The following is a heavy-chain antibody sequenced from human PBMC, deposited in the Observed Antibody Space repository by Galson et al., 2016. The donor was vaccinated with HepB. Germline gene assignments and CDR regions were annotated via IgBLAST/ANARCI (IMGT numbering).Heavy chain of an antibody. CDR2: TEYRAEWLR. D-gene: IGHD6-19*01. CDR1: GDSVSSDRAS. V-gene: IGHV6-1*01. J-gene: IGHJ4*02. CDR3: ARDAYVAATGGDGFDY. Sequence: CAISGDSVSSDRASWNWIRRTPSRGLEWLGKTEYRAEWLREYAPSVKGRITINPDTAKNQFSLQLTSVTPEDTAVYYCARDAYVAATGGDGFDYWGQGILGTVSS.